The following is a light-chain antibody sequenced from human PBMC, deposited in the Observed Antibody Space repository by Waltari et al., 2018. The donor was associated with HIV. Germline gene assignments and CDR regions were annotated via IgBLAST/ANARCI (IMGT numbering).Light chain of an antibody. J-gene: IGKJ1*01. CDR2: GTS. Sequence: EIVLTQSPGPLSLSPGERATLSCRASQSVSRSYLAWYQQKPGQAPRLLMYGTSSRATGIPERFSGSGSGTDFTLTISRLGPEDFAVYYCQQYGRSPGTFGQGTKVEI. CDR1: QSVSRSY. CDR3: QQYGRSPGT. V-gene: IGKV3-20*01.